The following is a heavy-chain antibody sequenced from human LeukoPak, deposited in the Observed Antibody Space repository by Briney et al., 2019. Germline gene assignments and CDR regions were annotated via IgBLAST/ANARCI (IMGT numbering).Heavy chain of an antibody. CDR3: ATPSPSGSWYFQH. J-gene: IGHJ1*01. D-gene: IGHD3-10*01. Sequence: ASVKVSFKVSGYTLTELSMHWVRQAPGKGLDWMGGFDPEEGETIYAQKFQGRVTMTEDTSTDTAYMELSSLRSYDTAVYYCATPSPSGSWYFQHWGQGPLVPVSS. CDR1: GYTLTELS. CDR2: FDPEEGET. V-gene: IGHV1-24*01.